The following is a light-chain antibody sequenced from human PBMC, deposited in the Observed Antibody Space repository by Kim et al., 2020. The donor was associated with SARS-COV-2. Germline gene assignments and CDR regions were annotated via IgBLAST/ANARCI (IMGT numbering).Light chain of an antibody. CDR1: QSLSSSY. J-gene: IGKJ2*01. CDR3: QQYGSSPRT. CDR2: GAS. Sequence: PGERATLSCRASQSLSSSYLAWSQLKPGQAPRLLIYGASSRATGIPDRFSGSGSGTDFTLTISRLEPEDFAVYYCQQYGSSPRTFGQGTKLEI. V-gene: IGKV3-20*01.